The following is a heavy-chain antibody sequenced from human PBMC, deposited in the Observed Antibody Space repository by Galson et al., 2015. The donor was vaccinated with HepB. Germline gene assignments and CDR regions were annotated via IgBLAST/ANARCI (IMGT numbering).Heavy chain of an antibody. CDR3: ARVRFVVGANYGMDV. CDR1: GFTFSSYS. Sequence: SLRLSCAASGFTFSSYSMNWVRQAPGKGLEWVSSISSSSSYIYYADSVKGRFTISRDNAKNSLYLQMNSLRAEDTAVYYCARVRFVVGANYGMDVWGQGTTVTVSS. CDR2: ISSSSSYI. J-gene: IGHJ6*02. D-gene: IGHD1-26*01. V-gene: IGHV3-21*01.